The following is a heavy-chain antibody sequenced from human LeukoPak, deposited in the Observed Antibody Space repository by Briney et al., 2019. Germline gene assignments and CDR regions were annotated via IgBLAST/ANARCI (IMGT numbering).Heavy chain of an antibody. Sequence: SQTLSLTCAVYTGPFSGYYWAWIRQPPGEGLEWIGEITHNANTKYNPSLESRVIISVDTSKNQFSLKLNSVTAADTAVYYCARFPVLDTAMAWGQGTQVTVSS. V-gene: IGHV4-34*01. CDR1: TGPFSGYY. D-gene: IGHD5-18*01. CDR3: ARFPVLDTAMA. J-gene: IGHJ5*02. CDR2: ITHNANT.